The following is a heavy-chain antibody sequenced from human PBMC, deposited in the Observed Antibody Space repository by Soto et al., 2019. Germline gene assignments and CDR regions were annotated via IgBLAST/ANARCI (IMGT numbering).Heavy chain of an antibody. Sequence: SQTLSLTCAISGETVSRSSAVWNWIRQSPSKGLEWLGRTYYTSQWNNYYAVSVKSRITINADTSKNQVSLQLNSVTPEDTAVYYWARSVSGTGTEFYPWGQGSPVTVSS. V-gene: IGHV6-1*01. CDR2: TYYTSQWNN. CDR1: GETVSRSSAV. J-gene: IGHJ5*02. CDR3: ARSVSGTGTEFYP. D-gene: IGHD1-7*01.